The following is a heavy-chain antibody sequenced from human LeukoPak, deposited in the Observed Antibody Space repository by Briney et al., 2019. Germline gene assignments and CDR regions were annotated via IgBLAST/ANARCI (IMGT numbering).Heavy chain of an antibody. CDR2: LYAAGNT. CDR1: GYSISSGYH. V-gene: IGHV4-38-2*02. J-gene: IGHJ4*02. Sequence: SETLSLTCAVSGYSISSGYHWGWTRQTPGKGLEWIGSLYAAGNTYYSPSLKSRVTISLDKSKNLFSLDLRFVTAADTAVYYCAREIVRGVPGWWGQGTLVTVSS. D-gene: IGHD3-10*01. CDR3: AREIVRGVPGW.